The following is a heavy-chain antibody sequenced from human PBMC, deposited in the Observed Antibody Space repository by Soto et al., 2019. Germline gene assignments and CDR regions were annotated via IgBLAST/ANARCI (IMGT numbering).Heavy chain of an antibody. CDR1: GFTFSNAW. D-gene: IGHD3-10*01. Sequence: GGSLRLSCAASGFTFSNAWMSWVRQAPGKGLEWVGRIKSKTDGGTTDYAAPVKGRFTISRDDSKNTLYLQMNSLKTEDTAVYYCTTDSMRFGAHLNYYYYMDVWGKGTTVTVSS. J-gene: IGHJ6*03. CDR2: IKSKTDGGTT. CDR3: TTDSMRFGAHLNYYYYMDV. V-gene: IGHV3-15*01.